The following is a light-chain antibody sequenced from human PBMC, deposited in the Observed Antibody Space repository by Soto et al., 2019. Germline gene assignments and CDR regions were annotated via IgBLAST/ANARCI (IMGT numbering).Light chain of an antibody. J-gene: IGKJ2*01. CDR1: QSVSSK. CDR3: QQYNNWPPYT. V-gene: IGKV3-15*01. CDR2: DAS. Sequence: ELVMTQSPATLSVSPGERATLSCRASQSVSSKLAWYQQKPGQAPRLLIYDASTRATGIPVRFSGSGSGTEFTLTISSLQSEDFAVYYCQQYNNWPPYTFGQGTKLEIK.